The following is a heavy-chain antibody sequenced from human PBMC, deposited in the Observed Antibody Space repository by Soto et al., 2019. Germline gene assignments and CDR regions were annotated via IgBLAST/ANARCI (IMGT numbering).Heavy chain of an antibody. J-gene: IGHJ3*02. CDR2: IIPIFGTA. D-gene: IGHD5-18*01. V-gene: IGHV1-69*01. Sequence: QVQLVQSGAEVKKPGSSVKVSCKASGGTFSSYAISWVRQAPGQGLEWMGGIIPIFGTANYAQKFQGRVTITADESTSTAYMELSSLRSEDTAVYYCARVPRGYSYLLDAFDIWGQGTMVTVSS. CDR1: GGTFSSYA. CDR3: ARVPRGYSYLLDAFDI.